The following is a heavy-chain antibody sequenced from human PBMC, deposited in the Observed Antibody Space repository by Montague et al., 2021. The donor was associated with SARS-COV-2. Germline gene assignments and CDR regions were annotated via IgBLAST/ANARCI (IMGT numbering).Heavy chain of an antibody. V-gene: IGHV4-34*01. Sequence: SETLSLTCAVYGESSSGFHWTWIRQPPGKGLEWIGEIDHRGTSNYNPPLKGRVTISMDTSKNQFSLRLNSVTAADTGVYYCARGHLGTTMVVVVMVGAQFYFDYWGQGRLVTVSS. CDR3: ARGHLGTTMVVVVMVGAQFYFDY. CDR1: GESSSGFH. CDR2: IDHRGTS. D-gene: IGHD3-22*01. J-gene: IGHJ4*02.